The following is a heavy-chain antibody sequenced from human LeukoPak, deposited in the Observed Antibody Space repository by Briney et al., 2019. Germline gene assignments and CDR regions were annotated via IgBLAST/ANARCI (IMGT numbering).Heavy chain of an antibody. J-gene: IGHJ3*02. CDR1: GGSISSYF. D-gene: IGHD2-21*02. CDR2: IHTSGST. V-gene: IGHV4-4*07. CDR3: ARGNYVYCGGDCSRGAFDI. Sequence: KASETLSLTCTVSGGSISSYFWSWIRQPAGKGLEWIGRIHTSGSTNYNPSLKSRVTMSVDTSKNQFSLKLSSVTAADTAVYYCARGNYVYCGGDCSRGAFDIWGQGTMVTVSS.